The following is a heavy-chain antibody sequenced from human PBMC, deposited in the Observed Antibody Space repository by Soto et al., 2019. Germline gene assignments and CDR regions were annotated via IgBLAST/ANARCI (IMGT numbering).Heavy chain of an antibody. CDR1: GFTFSSYA. Sequence: EVQLLESGGGLVQPGGSLRLSCAASGFTFSSYAMSWVRQAPGKGLEWGSTFSASGGSTYYADFVKGRFTISRDNSKNTLYLQMNSLRVEDTAVYYCAKDVTYYYGSSGYSSWGQGTLVTVSS. CDR3: AKDVTYYYGSSGYSS. J-gene: IGHJ4*02. V-gene: IGHV3-23*01. CDR2: FSASGGST. D-gene: IGHD3-22*01.